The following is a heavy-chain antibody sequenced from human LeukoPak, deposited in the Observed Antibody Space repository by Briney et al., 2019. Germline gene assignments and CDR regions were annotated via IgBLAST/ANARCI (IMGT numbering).Heavy chain of an antibody. D-gene: IGHD4-17*01. CDR1: GYSISSGHY. CDR3: ARNLGYGDYGNDAFDI. J-gene: IGHJ3*02. Sequence: SETLSLTCTVSGYSISSGHYWGWIRQPPGKGLEWIGSIYHSGSTYYNPSLKSRVTISVDTSKNQFSLKLSSVTAADTAVYYCARNLGYGDYGNDAFDIWGQGTMVTVSS. V-gene: IGHV4-38-2*02. CDR2: IYHSGST.